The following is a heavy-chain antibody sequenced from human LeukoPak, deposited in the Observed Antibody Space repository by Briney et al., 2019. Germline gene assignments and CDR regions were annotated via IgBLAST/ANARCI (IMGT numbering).Heavy chain of an antibody. CDR3: ARLDTAMVSSFDY. Sequence: GSLRLSCAASGFTFSSYEMNWIRQPPGKGLEWIGSIYYSGSTYYNPSLKSRVTISVDTSKNQFSLKLSSVTAADTAVYYCARLDTAMVSSFDYWGQGTLVTVSS. V-gene: IGHV4-39*01. J-gene: IGHJ4*02. CDR2: IYYSGST. CDR1: GFTFSSYE. D-gene: IGHD5-18*01.